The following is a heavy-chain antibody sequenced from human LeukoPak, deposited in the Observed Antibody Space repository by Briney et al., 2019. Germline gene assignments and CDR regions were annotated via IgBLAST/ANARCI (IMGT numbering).Heavy chain of an antibody. V-gene: IGHV3-23*01. CDR3: AKLGGYSYGRIFGMPNDY. CDR2: ISGSGGST. CDR1: GFTFSSYA. J-gene: IGHJ4*02. D-gene: IGHD5-18*01. Sequence: PGGSLRLSCAASGFTFSSYAMSWVRQAPGKGLEWVSAISGSGGSTYYADSMKGRFTISRDNSKNTLYLQMNSLRAEDTAVYYCAKLGGYSYGRIFGMPNDYWGQGTLVTVSS.